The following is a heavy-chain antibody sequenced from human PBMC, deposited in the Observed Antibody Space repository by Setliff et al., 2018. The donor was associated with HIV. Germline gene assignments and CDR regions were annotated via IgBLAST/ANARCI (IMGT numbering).Heavy chain of an antibody. J-gene: IGHJ4*02. V-gene: IGHV1-8*01. Sequence: ASVKVSCKASGYTFTRYDINWVRQATGQGLEWMGWMNSNSGNTGYAQKFQGRVTMTRNTSISTAYMELSSLRSEDTAVYYCATSVATFDSVDYWGQGTLVTVSS. CDR2: MNSNSGNT. CDR3: ATSVATFDSVDY. D-gene: IGHD1-26*01. CDR1: GYTFTRYD.